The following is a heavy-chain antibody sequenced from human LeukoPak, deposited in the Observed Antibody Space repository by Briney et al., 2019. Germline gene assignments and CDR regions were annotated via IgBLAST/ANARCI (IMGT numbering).Heavy chain of an antibody. J-gene: IGHJ4*02. Sequence: ASVKVSCKASGGTFSSYAISWVRQAPGQGLEWMGGIIPIFGTANYAQKFQGGVTITADESTSTAYMELSSLRSEDTAVYYCARDRTMGLQDYWGQGTLVTVSS. CDR3: ARDRTMGLQDY. CDR1: GGTFSSYA. D-gene: IGHD2-8*01. V-gene: IGHV1-69*13. CDR2: IIPIFGTA.